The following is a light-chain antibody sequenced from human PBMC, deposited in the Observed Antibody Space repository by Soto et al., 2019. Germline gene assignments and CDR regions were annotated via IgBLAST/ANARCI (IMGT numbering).Light chain of an antibody. CDR1: QSVSIN. CDR3: QQRHMWPIT. CDR2: DAY. V-gene: IGKV3-11*01. J-gene: IGKJ5*01. Sequence: EIVMTQSPATLSVSPGERATLSCRASQSVSINLAWYQQKPGQAPRILIYDAYNRATGIPPRFSGSGSGTDFTLTISSLEPEDSAVYYCQQRHMWPITFGQGTRLEIK.